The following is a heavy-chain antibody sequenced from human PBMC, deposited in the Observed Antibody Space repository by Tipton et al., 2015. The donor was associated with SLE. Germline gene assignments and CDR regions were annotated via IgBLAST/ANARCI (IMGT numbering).Heavy chain of an antibody. CDR1: GGSISSHY. CDR3: AGAWQGYCSGGTCYVLDY. J-gene: IGHJ4*02. D-gene: IGHD2-15*01. V-gene: IGHV4-59*11. Sequence: TLSLTCTVSGGSISSHYWSWIRQAPGKGLEWIGYISYSETTNYNPSLKSRVTISVDTSKKQFSLKLRSVTAADTAVYYCAGAWQGYCSGGTCYVLDYWGQGTLVTVSS. CDR2: ISYSETT.